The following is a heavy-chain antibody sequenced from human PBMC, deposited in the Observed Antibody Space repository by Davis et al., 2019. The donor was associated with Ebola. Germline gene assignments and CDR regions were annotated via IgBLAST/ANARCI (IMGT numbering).Heavy chain of an antibody. D-gene: IGHD5-12*01. Sequence: PSETLSLTCAISGDSVAGGSGGWNWIRQSPSRGLEWLGRTYYSSKWYKDYAVIVKSRITINPDTSENQFSLQLNSVTPEDTAVYYCVRGWLRSAFDYWGQGTLVTVSS. CDR2: TYYSSKWYK. J-gene: IGHJ4*02. V-gene: IGHV6-1*01. CDR1: GDSVAGGSGG. CDR3: VRGWLRSAFDY.